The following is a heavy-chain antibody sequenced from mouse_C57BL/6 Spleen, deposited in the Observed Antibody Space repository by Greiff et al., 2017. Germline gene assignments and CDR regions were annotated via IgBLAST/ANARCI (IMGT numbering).Heavy chain of an antibody. CDR2: ISDGGSYT. CDR3: ARTDYSNYGGYFDD. CDR1: GFTFSSYA. V-gene: IGHV5-4*03. J-gene: IGHJ1*03. D-gene: IGHD2-5*01. Sequence: EVNLVESGGGLVKPGGSLKLSCAASGFTFSSYAMSWVRQTPEKRLEWVATISDGGSYTYYPDNVKGRFTISRDNAKNNLYLQMSHLKSEDTAMYYCARTDYSNYGGYFDDWGTGTTVTVSS.